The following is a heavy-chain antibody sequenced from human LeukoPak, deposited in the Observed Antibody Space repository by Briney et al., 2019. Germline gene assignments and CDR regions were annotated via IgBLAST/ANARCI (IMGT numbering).Heavy chain of an antibody. CDR3: ARESSSQELGYRYNHDAFDI. V-gene: IGHV1-2*02. CDR1: GHTFIGNY. D-gene: IGHD3-16*02. Sequence: GASVKVSCKASGHTFIGNYMHWVRQAPGQGLEWMGWINPNSGGTNYAQKFQGRVTMTRDTSISTAYMELSRLRSDDTAVYYCARESSSQELGYRYNHDAFDIWGQGTMVTVSS. CDR2: INPNSGGT. J-gene: IGHJ3*02.